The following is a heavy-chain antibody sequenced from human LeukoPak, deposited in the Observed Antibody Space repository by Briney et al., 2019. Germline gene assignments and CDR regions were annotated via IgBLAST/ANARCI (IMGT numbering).Heavy chain of an antibody. V-gene: IGHV1-2*02. D-gene: IGHD2-21*02. CDR2: INLYSGGT. CDR3: ARVAGGDWYYFDY. CDR1: GYTFTDYY. J-gene: IGHJ4*02. Sequence: APVKVSCKASGYTFTDYYMHWVRQAPGQGLEWMGWINLYSGGTNYAQNFQGRVTMTRDTSISTAYIDLSSLRSDDTAVYYCARVAGGDWYYFDYWGQGTLVTVSS.